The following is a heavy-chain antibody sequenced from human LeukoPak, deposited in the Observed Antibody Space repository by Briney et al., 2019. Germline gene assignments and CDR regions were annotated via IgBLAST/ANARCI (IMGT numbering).Heavy chain of an antibody. Sequence: GGSLRLSCAASGFTFSSYSMNWVRQAPGKGLEWVSSISSSSSYIYYADSVKGRFTIPRDNAKNSLYLQMNSLRAEDTAVYYCARASAAGTWFDYWGQGTLVTVSS. CDR2: ISSSSSYI. CDR1: GFTFSSYS. J-gene: IGHJ4*02. CDR3: ARASAAGTWFDY. V-gene: IGHV3-21*01. D-gene: IGHD6-13*01.